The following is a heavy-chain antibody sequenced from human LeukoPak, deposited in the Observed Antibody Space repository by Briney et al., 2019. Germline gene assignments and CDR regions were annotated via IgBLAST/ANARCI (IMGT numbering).Heavy chain of an antibody. D-gene: IGHD3-10*01. CDR3: ARTYGSGLHFDY. Sequence: PSQTLSLTCTVSGGSISSGSYYWSWIRQPAGKGLEWIGRIYTSGGTNYNPSLKSRVTISVDTSKNQFSLKLSSVTAADTAVYYCARTYGSGLHFDYWGQGTLVTVSS. CDR1: GGSISSGSYY. V-gene: IGHV4-61*02. J-gene: IGHJ4*02. CDR2: IYTSGGT.